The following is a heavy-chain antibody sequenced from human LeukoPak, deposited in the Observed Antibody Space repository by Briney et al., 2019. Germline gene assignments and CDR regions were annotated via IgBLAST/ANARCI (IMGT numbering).Heavy chain of an antibody. V-gene: IGHV3-7*03. CDR1: GYRFSPYW. J-gene: IGHJ5*02. D-gene: IGHD3-10*02. CDR2: ISDGGRAT. CDR3: TRENYVPDS. Sequence: PGGSLRLSCAASGYRFSPYWMSWVRQTPGKGLEWVASISDGGRATYYGDSVRGRFTISRDDARNSLVLQMNGLRADDTAVYYCTRENYVPDSWGQGTLVTVSS.